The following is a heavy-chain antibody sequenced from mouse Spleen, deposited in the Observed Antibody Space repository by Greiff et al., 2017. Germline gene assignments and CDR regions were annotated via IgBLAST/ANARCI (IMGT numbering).Heavy chain of an antibody. CDR2: ILPGSGST. D-gene: IGHD1-1*01. V-gene: IGHV1-9*01. Sequence: VQLQQSGAELMKPGASVKLSCKATGYTFTGYWIEWVKQRPGHGLEWIGEILPGSGSTNYNEKFKGKATFTADTSSNTAYMQLSSLTTEDSAIYYCARSGVLLRDGYWYFDVWGAGTTVTVSS. CDR1: GYTFTGYW. CDR3: ARSGVLLRDGYWYFDV. J-gene: IGHJ1*01.